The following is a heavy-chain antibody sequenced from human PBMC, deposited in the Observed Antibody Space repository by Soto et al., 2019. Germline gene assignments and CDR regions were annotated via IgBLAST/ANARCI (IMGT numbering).Heavy chain of an antibody. CDR2: IWYDGSNK. CDR3: ARDLSGDYGALDT. D-gene: IGHD4-17*01. V-gene: IGHV3-33*01. J-gene: IGHJ3*02. CDR1: GFTFSSYG. Sequence: QVQLVESGGGVVQPGRSLRLSCAPSGFTFSSYGMHWARQAPGKGLEWVAVIWYDGSNKVYADCVKGRFTISRDNSKNTLYLQMNSLRAEDTAVYYCARDLSGDYGALDTWGQGTMVTVSS.